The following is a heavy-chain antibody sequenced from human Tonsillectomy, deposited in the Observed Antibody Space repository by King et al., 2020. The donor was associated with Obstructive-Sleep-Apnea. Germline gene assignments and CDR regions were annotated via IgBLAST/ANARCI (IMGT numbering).Heavy chain of an antibody. CDR3: VKEYCSGGSCSHLFDY. CDR1: GCTFSSYA. CDR2: ISRKGGST. Sequence: VQLVESGGGLVQPGGSLRLSCSASGCTFSSYAMHWVRQAPGKGLEYVSAISRKGGSTYYGDSVKGRFTISRENSKNTLYLQMSSLRAKDTAVYYCVKEYCSGGSCSHLFDYWGQGTLVTVSS. V-gene: IGHV3-64D*09. J-gene: IGHJ4*02. D-gene: IGHD2-15*01.